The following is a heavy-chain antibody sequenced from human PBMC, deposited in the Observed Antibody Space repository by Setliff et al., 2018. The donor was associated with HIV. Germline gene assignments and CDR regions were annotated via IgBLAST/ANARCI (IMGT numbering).Heavy chain of an antibody. D-gene: IGHD3-3*01. CDR3: ARDPFLAQGFWSGYYSDY. CDR2: INSDGSST. J-gene: IGHJ4*02. Sequence: GGSLRLSCAASGFTFSSYWMHWVRQAPGKGLVWVSRINSDGSSTSYADSVKGRFTISRDNSKNTLYLQMNSLRAEDTAVYYCARDPFLAQGFWSGYYSDYWGQGTLVTVSS. V-gene: IGHV3-74*01. CDR1: GFTFSSYW.